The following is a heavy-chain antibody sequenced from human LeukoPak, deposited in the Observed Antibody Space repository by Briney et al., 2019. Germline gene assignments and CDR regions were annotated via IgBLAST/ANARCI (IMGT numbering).Heavy chain of an antibody. CDR1: GGSVSSGAYY. J-gene: IGHJ4*02. Sequence: PSQTLSFTCTVSGGSVSSGAYYWSWIRQHPGTSLKWIGYIYYSGTTYYNPSLKSRVTISVDTSTNQFSLKLSSVTAADTAVYYCARTYYYGSGNYYPYFDYWGLGTLVTVSS. CDR3: ARTYYYGSGNYYPYFDY. CDR2: IYYSGTT. D-gene: IGHD3-10*01. V-gene: IGHV4-31*03.